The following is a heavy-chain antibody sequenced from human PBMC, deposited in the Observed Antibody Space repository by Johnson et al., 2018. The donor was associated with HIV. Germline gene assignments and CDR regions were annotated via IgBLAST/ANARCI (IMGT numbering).Heavy chain of an antibody. CDR1: GFTFSSYA. J-gene: IGHJ3*02. D-gene: IGHD1-26*01. CDR2: IRYDGSNK. CDR3: AKGVGASSGAFDI. Sequence: QVQLVESGGGVVQPGGSLRLSCVASGFTFSSYAMHWVRQAPGKGLEWVAFIRYDGSNKYYVDSVKGRFTISRDNSKNSLYLQMNSLRAEDTAVFYCAKGVGASSGAFDIWGQGTIVTVS. V-gene: IGHV3-30*02.